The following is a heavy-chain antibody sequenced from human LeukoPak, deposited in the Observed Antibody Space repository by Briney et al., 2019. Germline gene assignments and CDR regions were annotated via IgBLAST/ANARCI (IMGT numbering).Heavy chain of an antibody. CDR2: IYYSGST. Sequence: GSLRLSCAASGFTFSSYAMSWVRQPPGKGLEGSGSIYYSGSTYYNPSLKSRVTISVDTSKNQFSLKMSSVTAADTAVYYCARLDSSGYYLFDYWGQGTLVTVSS. CDR1: GFTFSSYA. D-gene: IGHD3-22*01. CDR3: ARLDSSGYYLFDY. V-gene: IGHV4-39*01. J-gene: IGHJ4*02.